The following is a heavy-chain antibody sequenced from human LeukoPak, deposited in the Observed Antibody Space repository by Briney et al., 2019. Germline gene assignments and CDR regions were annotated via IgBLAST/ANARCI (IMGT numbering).Heavy chain of an antibody. D-gene: IGHD6-13*01. Sequence: PGGSLRLSCAASGFSLSSYALTWVRQAPGKGLEWVSAISGSGGSTYYADSVKGRFTISRDNSKSTLYLQMNSLSAEDTAVYYCAKDHGSWPYYLGYWGQGTLVTVSS. CDR1: GFSLSSYA. CDR2: ISGSGGST. CDR3: AKDHGSWPYYLGY. V-gene: IGHV3-23*01. J-gene: IGHJ4*01.